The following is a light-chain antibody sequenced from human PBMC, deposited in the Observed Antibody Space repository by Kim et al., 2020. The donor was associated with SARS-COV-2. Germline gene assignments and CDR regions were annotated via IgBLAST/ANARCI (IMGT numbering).Light chain of an antibody. CDR3: MQALLTPIT. CDR2: LGS. V-gene: IGKV2-28*01. Sequence: PASIACRSSQSLLHSKGYKYVDWYLQKPGQSPQLLIYLGSSRASGVPDRCSANESGTDFTLTISRVEAEDVGVYYCMQALLTPITFGQGTRLEIK. J-gene: IGKJ5*01. CDR1: QSLLHSKGYKY.